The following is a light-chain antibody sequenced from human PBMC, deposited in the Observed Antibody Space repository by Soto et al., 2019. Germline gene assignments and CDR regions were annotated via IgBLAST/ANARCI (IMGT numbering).Light chain of an antibody. CDR3: QQGYSTPVT. Sequence: DIHMTQSPSSLSSSVGDRVTLTCRASQSISRHLNWYQQKAGRAPRLIIYGASNLQTGVPSRFSARGSGTEFTLTISSLLPEDFATYFCQQGYSTPVTFGQGTR. CDR1: QSISRH. CDR2: GAS. V-gene: IGKV1-39*01. J-gene: IGKJ5*01.